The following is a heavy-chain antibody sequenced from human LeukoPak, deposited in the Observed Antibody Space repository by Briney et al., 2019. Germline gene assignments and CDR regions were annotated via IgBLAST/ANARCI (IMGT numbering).Heavy chain of an antibody. CDR1: GGSISSSSYY. V-gene: IGHV4-39*07. Sequence: SETLSLTCTVSGGSISSSSYYWGWIRQPPGKGLEWIGSIYYSGSTYYNPSLKSRVTTSVDTSKNQFSLKLSSVTAADTAVYYCARVEMAAISLDYWGQGTLVTVSS. CDR3: ARVEMAAISLDY. D-gene: IGHD5-24*01. CDR2: IYYSGST. J-gene: IGHJ4*02.